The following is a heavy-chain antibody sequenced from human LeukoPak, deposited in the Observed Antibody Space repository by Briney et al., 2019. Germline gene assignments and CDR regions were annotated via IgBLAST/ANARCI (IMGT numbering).Heavy chain of an antibody. CDR3: AREGVATDSFEI. D-gene: IGHD1-1*01. CDR1: GFIFSDYY. Sequence: GGSLRLSCAGSGFIFSDYYMSWIRQAPGKGLEWLSYIRSSGDTRYYADSVKGRFTISGDNAKKSLYLQMNSLRVEDTGVYYCAREGVATDSFEIWGQGTTVTVSS. CDR2: IRSSGDTR. V-gene: IGHV3-11*01. J-gene: IGHJ3*02.